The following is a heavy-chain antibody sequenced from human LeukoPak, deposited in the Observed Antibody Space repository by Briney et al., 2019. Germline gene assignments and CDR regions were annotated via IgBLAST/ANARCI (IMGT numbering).Heavy chain of an antibody. J-gene: IGHJ4*02. CDR3: AKSPKVGFLFDY. D-gene: IGHD2-2*03. V-gene: IGHV3-66*01. Sequence: GGSLRLSCTASGFTVSSNYMSWVRQAPGKGLEWVSVIYGGVNTVYADSVKGRFTISRDNSKNTLYLQMNSLRAEDTAVYYRAKSPKVGFLFDYWGKGTLVTVSS. CDR1: GFTVSSNY. CDR2: IYGGVNT.